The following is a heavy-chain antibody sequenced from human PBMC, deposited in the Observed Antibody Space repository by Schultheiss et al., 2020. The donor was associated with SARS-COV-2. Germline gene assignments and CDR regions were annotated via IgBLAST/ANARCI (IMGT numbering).Heavy chain of an antibody. V-gene: IGHV3-30*18. Sequence: GGSLRLSCAASGFTVSSNYMSWVRQAPGKGLEWVAVISYDGSNKYYADSVKGRFTISRDNSKNTLYLQMDSLRAEDTALYYCAKRLGYSSGWCMDVWGQGTTVTVSS. J-gene: IGHJ6*02. CDR2: ISYDGSNK. CDR1: GFTVSSNY. CDR3: AKRLGYSSGWCMDV. D-gene: IGHD6-19*01.